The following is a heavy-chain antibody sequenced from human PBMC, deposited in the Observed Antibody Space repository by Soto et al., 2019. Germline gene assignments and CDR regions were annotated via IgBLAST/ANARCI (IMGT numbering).Heavy chain of an antibody. CDR2: ISYRGST. V-gene: IGHV4-31*03. Sequence: QVQLQESGPGLVKPSQTLSLTCPVSGGSISSGGYYWSWIRQHPGKGPTGIGYISYRGSTYYTPALNGXXTISVDTSKNQFSLKLSSVTAADTAVYYCAREPLTWGQGTLVTVSS. CDR1: GGSISSGGYY. J-gene: IGHJ4*02. CDR3: AREPLT.